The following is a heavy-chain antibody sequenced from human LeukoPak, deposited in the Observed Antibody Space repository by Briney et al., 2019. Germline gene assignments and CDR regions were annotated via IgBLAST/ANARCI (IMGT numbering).Heavy chain of an antibody. V-gene: IGHV3-9*01. CDR3: AKDTSYSYGRFDY. J-gene: IGHJ4*02. D-gene: IGHD5-18*01. Sequence: GGSLRLSCAASGFTFDDYAMHWVRQAPGKGLEWVSGISWNSGSIGYADSVKGRFTISRDNAKNSLYLQMNSLRAEDTALYYCAKDTSYSYGRFDYWGQGTLVTVSS. CDR1: GFTFDDYA. CDR2: ISWNSGSI.